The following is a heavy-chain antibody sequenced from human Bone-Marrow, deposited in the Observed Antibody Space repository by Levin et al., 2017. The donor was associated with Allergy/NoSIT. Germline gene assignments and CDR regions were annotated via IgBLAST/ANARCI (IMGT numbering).Heavy chain of an antibody. V-gene: IGHV1-2*02. CDR2: INCDTGGT. J-gene: IGHJ3*01. CDR3: TRDLVGVDAFDV. D-gene: IGHD1-26*01. CDR1: GFTFTDYY. Sequence: EASVKVSCTASGFTFTDYYIHWVRQAPGQGLEWMARINCDTGGTKFSQKFEGRVAMSRDTSIRTVSLELSSLGADDTAVYYCTRDLVGVDAFDVWGQGTTVIVSS.